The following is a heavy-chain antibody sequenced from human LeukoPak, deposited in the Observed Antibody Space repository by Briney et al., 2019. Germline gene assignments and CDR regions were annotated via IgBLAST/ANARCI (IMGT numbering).Heavy chain of an antibody. CDR1: GFRFTDYS. V-gene: IGHV3-23*01. CDR3: AKDGAVAGTPYYFDY. D-gene: IGHD6-19*01. Sequence: GGSLRLSCAASGFRFTDYSMSWVRQAPGKGLEWVSAISGSGGSTYYADSVKGRFTISRDNSKNTLYLQMNSLRAEDTALYYCAKDGAVAGTPYYFDYWGQGTLVTVSS. CDR2: ISGSGGST. J-gene: IGHJ4*02.